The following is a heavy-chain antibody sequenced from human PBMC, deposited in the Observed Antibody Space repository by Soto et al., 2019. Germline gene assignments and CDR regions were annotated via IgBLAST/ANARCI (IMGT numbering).Heavy chain of an antibody. J-gene: IGHJ6*02. CDR3: FTGEEMAGILRWGQQRHNSGMDV. CDR1: GFSFCNQV. V-gene: IGHV3-23*01. D-gene: IGHD6-19*01. CDR2: ISASGGSP. Sequence: EVQLLQSGGGLAQPGGSLRLSCVASGFSFCNQVMFWVRQAPGKRLQWVSTISASGGSPYYSDAVSGRCAIPRDNSANTLNLKMNGLRPEYTALYFCFTGEEMAGILRWGQQRHNSGMDVWGQGTTVTVS.